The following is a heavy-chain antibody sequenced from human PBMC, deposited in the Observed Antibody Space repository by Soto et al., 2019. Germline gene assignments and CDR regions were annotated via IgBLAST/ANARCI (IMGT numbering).Heavy chain of an antibody. Sequence: PGGSLRLSCAASGFTFDDYAMHWVRQAPGKGLEWVSGISWNSGSIGYADSVKGRFTISRDNAKNSLYLQMNSLRAEDTALYYCAKDMGYCSSTSCYERAYYYYGMDVWGQGTTVTVS. V-gene: IGHV3-9*01. CDR3: AKDMGYCSSTSCYERAYYYYGMDV. CDR1: GFTFDDYA. D-gene: IGHD2-2*01. J-gene: IGHJ6*02. CDR2: ISWNSGSI.